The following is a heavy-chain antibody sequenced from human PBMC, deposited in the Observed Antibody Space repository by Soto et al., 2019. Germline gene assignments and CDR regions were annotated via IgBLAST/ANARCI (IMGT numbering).Heavy chain of an antibody. CDR2: FHNSGNP. CDR1: GGSISGYH. J-gene: IGHJ3*02. D-gene: IGHD4-17*01. CDR3: TRHRIIWANHMTTVISNDGFDI. Sequence: SETLSLTCSISGGSISGYHWNWIRQTPGRGVERIGYFHNSGNPKYSSSLKSRVTISVDMSEKQSSLKLTSVTAADTAVYYCTRHRIIWANHMTTVISNDGFDIWGQGTMVTVSS. V-gene: IGHV4-59*01.